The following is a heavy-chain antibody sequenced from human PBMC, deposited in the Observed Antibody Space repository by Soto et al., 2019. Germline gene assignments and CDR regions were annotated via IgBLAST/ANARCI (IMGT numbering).Heavy chain of an antibody. CDR2: IGRRGSPI. V-gene: IGHV3-48*03. CDR3: ARVYDDYLIDAFDI. J-gene: IGHJ3*02. Sequence: EVHLVESGEGLVQPGGSLRLSCAASGFTFSSYEMDWVRQAPGKGLEWVSHIGRRGSPIYYADSVKGRFTISRDNAKNSVFLQMNSLRPEDTAVYYCARVYDDYLIDAFDIWGQGTMVSVSS. CDR1: GFTFSSYE. D-gene: IGHD4-17*01.